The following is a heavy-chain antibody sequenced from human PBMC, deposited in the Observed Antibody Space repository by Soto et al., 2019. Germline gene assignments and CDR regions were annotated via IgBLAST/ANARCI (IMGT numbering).Heavy chain of an antibody. CDR3: ARDRYYSGSGSYYLNYYGMDV. J-gene: IGHJ6*02. Sequence: QVQLVQSGTEVKKPGASVKVSCKASGYTFSSYDISWVRQAPGQGLEWMGWISAYNGNTNYAQKLQGRVTMTTDTSTSTAYMELRSLRSDDTVVYYCARDRYYSGSGSYYLNYYGMDVWGQGTTVTVSS. CDR2: ISAYNGNT. CDR1: GYTFSSYD. V-gene: IGHV1-18*01. D-gene: IGHD3-10*01.